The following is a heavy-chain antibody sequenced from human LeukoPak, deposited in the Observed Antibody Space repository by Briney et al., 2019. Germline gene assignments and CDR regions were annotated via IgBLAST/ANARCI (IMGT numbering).Heavy chain of an antibody. D-gene: IGHD3-22*01. CDR3: ARDALYYDSSLLDY. V-gene: IGHV3-7*03. Sequence: PGGSLRLSCTASGFTFSGYGMHWVRQAPGMGLEWVANIKQDGSEKYYVDSVKGRFTISRDNAKNSLYLQMNSLRAEDTAVYYCARDALYYDSSLLDYWGQGTLVTVSS. CDR1: GFTFSGYG. CDR2: IKQDGSEK. J-gene: IGHJ4*02.